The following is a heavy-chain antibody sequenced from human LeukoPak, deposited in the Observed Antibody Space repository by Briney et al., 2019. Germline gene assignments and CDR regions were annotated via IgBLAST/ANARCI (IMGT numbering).Heavy chain of an antibody. J-gene: IGHJ6*03. D-gene: IGHD6-13*01. Sequence: GASVKVSCKASGYTFTGYYLHWVRQAPGQGLEWMGWINPSSGGAKYAQNFQGRVIITTDTSISTAYMELSSLRSDDTAVYYCARSSTPTYYHFYYYMDVWGKGSTVTVSS. CDR1: GYTFTGYY. CDR3: ARSSTPTYYHFYYYMDV. V-gene: IGHV1-2*02. CDR2: INPSSGGA.